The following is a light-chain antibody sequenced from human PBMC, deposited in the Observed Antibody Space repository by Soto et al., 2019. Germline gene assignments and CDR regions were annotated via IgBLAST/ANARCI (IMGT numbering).Light chain of an antibody. CDR2: GAS. Sequence: EIVLTQSPGTLSLSPGERATLSCRASQSVSNNYLAWYQQKPGQGTRLLIYGASSRATGIPDRFSGSGSGTDFTLTISRLDPEDFAVYYCQQYGSPPQTFGQGTKVDIK. CDR3: QQYGSPPQT. CDR1: QSVSNNY. J-gene: IGKJ1*01. V-gene: IGKV3-20*01.